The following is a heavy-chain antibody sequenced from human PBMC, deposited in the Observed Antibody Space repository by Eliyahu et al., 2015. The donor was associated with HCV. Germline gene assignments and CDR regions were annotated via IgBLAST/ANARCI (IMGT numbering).Heavy chain of an antibody. V-gene: IGHV3-74*01. CDR2: INSDGSST. CDR1: GFTFSSYW. CDR3: ATSRSFDY. J-gene: IGHJ4*02. Sequence: EVQLVESGGGLVQPGGSLRLSCAXSGFTFSSYWMHWVRQVPGKGVGWVSHINSDGSSTNYADSVKGRFTISRDNAKNTLYLQMNSLRAEDTAVYYCATSRSFDYWGQGTLVTVSS.